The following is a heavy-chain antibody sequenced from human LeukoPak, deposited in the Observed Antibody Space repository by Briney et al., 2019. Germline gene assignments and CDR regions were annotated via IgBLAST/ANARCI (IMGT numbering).Heavy chain of an antibody. CDR2: INHSGST. CDR1: GGSFSGYY. V-gene: IGHV4-34*01. J-gene: IGHJ4*02. D-gene: IGHD2-2*01. CDR3: ARGQGGLYCSSTSCRFDY. Sequence: PSETLSLTCAVYGGSFSGYYWSWIRQPPGKGLEWIGEINHSGSTNYNPSLKSRVTLSVDTSKNQFSLKLSSVTAADTAVYYCARGQGGLYCSSTSCRFDYWGQGTLVTVSS.